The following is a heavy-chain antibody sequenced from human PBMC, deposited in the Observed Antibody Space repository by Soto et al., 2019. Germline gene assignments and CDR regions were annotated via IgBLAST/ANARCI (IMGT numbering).Heavy chain of an antibody. CDR3: AKGPYYDSSTFFDY. CDR1: GFTFSSYA. D-gene: IGHD3-22*01. Sequence: GGSLRLSCAASGFTFSSYAMSWVRQAPGKGLEWVSAISGSGGSTYYVDSVQGRFTISRDNSKNTLYLEMNSLRAEDTAVYYCAKGPYYDSSTFFDYWGQGTLVTVSS. J-gene: IGHJ4*02. V-gene: IGHV3-23*01. CDR2: ISGSGGST.